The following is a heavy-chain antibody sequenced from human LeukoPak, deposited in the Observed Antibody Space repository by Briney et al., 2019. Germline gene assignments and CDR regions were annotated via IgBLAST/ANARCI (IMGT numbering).Heavy chain of an antibody. CDR3: AKMDCGIGCSTFDH. V-gene: IGHV3-23*01. CDR2: ISDSGSRT. D-gene: IGHD2-21*01. Sequence: GASLRLSCVASGFTFRSYAMSWVRQAPGKGLEWVSGISDSGSRTYSADSVKGRFTISRDNFNNTLYLQMNSLRAEDTAVYYCAKMDCGIGCSTFDHWGQGTLVTVSS. J-gene: IGHJ4*02. CDR1: GFTFRSYA.